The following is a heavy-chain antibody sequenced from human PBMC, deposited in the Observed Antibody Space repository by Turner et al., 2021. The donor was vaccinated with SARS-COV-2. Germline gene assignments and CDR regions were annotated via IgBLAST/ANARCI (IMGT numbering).Heavy chain of an antibody. CDR1: GFTFSSYS. D-gene: IGHD3-10*01. J-gene: IGHJ3*02. V-gene: IGHV3-21*01. Sequence: EVQLVESGGGLVKPGGSLRLSCAASGFTFSSYSMNWVRRAPGKGLEWVSSISSSSTYINYADSVKGRFTISRDNAKNSLYLQVNSLRAEDTAVYYCARDRGPFAEAAFDIWGQGTMVTISS. CDR3: ARDRGPFAEAAFDI. CDR2: ISSSSTYI.